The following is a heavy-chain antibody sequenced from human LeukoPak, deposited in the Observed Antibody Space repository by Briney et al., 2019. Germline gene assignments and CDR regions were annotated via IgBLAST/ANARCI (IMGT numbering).Heavy chain of an antibody. CDR1: GGSISSGDYY. Sequence: SQTLSLTCTVSGGSISSGDYYWSWIRQPPGKGLEWIGYIYYSGSTYYNPSLKSRVTISVDTSKNQFSLKLSSVTAADTAVYYCARSIVATIGSFDYWGQGTLVTVSS. D-gene: IGHD5-12*01. CDR2: IYYSGST. V-gene: IGHV4-30-4*01. CDR3: ARSIVATIGSFDY. J-gene: IGHJ4*02.